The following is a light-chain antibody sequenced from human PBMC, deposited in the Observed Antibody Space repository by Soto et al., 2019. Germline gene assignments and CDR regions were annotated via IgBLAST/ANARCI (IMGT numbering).Light chain of an antibody. CDR3: QQYNYWPPIT. CDR2: GAS. Sequence: ETLMTQSPATLSLSPGETATLSCRASQTVSYNLAWYQQKPGQAPRLLIYGASTRATGVPARFSGSGSGTDYTLTISSRQSEDFAVCYCQQYNYWPPITFGGGTKVE. CDR1: QTVSYN. J-gene: IGKJ4*02. V-gene: IGKV3-15*01.